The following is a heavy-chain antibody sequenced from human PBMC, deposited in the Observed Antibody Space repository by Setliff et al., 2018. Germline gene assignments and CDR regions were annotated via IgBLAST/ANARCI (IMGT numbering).Heavy chain of an antibody. CDR1: GGTFSSYA. CDR2: IIPISGTA. J-gene: IGHJ6*02. D-gene: IGHD3-9*01. Sequence: SVKVSCKASGGTFSSYAISWVRQAPGQGLEWMGGIIPISGTANYAQKFQGRVTITADESTSTAYMELSSLRSEDTAVYYCARVLEPNYDILTGYYYYYYYGMDVWGQGTTVTVSS. CDR3: ARVLEPNYDILTGYYYYYYYGMDV. V-gene: IGHV1-69*13.